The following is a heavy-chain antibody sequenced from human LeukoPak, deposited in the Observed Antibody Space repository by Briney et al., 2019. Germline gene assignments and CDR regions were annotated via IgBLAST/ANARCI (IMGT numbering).Heavy chain of an antibody. CDR2: IYHRGNT. CDR1: GFSISSGYT. J-gene: IGHJ4*02. CDR3: AKTDQVGYYFDQ. Sequence: SETLSLTCAVSGFSISSGYTWGWSRQPPGKGLEWIGTIYHRGNTYYNTSLRNRVTISLDTPKNHFSLNLGSVTAADTAVYSCAKTDQVGYYFDQWGQGTQVTVSS. V-gene: IGHV4-38-2*01.